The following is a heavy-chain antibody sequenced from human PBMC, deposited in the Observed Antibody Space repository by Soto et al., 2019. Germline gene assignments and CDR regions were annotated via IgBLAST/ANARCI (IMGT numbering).Heavy chain of an antibody. D-gene: IGHD3-10*01. Sequence: ASVKVSWKASGYTFTSSYMHWVRQAPGQGLEWMGVINPSGGSTSYAQKFQGRVTMTRDTSTSTVYMELSSLRSEDTAVYYCARWLGVGPASHYGIAVRAQRTTDTGSS. J-gene: IGHJ6*02. CDR1: GYTFTSSY. CDR2: INPSGGST. V-gene: IGHV1-46*01. CDR3: ARWLGVGPASHYGIAV.